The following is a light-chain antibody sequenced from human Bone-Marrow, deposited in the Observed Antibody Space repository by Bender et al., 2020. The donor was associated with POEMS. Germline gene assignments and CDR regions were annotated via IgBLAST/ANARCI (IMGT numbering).Light chain of an antibody. J-gene: IGLJ3*02. V-gene: IGLV2-8*01. CDR3: SSYAGSSTWV. CDR1: SSDVGRYDY. CDR2: VVT. Sequence: QSALTQPPSASGSPGQSVTISCTGTSSDVGRYDYVSWYQHHPGKAPKLLIYVVTKRPSGVPDRFSGSKSGNTASLTVSGLQGDDEADYYCSSYAGSSTWVFGGGTKLTVL.